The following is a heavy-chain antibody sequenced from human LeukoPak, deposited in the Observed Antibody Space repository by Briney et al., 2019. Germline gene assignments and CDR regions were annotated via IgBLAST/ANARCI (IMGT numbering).Heavy chain of an antibody. Sequence: GGSLRLSCAASGFSFDDYAMHWVRQRPGKGLEWVSLITWDGRSTYYIDSVKGRFTISRDNNENSLYLQMSNLRAEDTSVYYCARDLNYCNSGRCYDAFDIWGQGTMVTVSS. V-gene: IGHV3-43D*03. J-gene: IGHJ3*02. CDR1: GFSFDDYA. CDR3: ARDLNYCNSGRCYDAFDI. D-gene: IGHD2/OR15-2a*01. CDR2: ITWDGRST.